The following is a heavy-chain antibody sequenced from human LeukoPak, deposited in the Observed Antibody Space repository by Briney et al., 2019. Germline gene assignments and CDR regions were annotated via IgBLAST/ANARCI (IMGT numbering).Heavy chain of an antibody. Sequence: GGSLRLSCAASGFTFSTYSMNWVRQAPGRGLEWVSYISSSGSTIYYADSVKGRFTISRDNAKNSLYLQMNSLRAEDTAVYYCAELGITMIGGVWGKGTTVTISS. V-gene: IGHV3-48*04. J-gene: IGHJ6*04. CDR3: AELGITMIGGV. CDR1: GFTFSTYS. CDR2: ISSSGSTI. D-gene: IGHD3-10*02.